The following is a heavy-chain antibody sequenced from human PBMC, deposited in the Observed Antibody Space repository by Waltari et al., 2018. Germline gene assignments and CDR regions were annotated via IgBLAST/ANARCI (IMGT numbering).Heavy chain of an antibody. J-gene: IGHJ5*02. D-gene: IGHD2-15*01. V-gene: IGHV4-34*01. Sequence: QVQLLQWGAGRLQPSETLSLTCAITGGSFSRYYWTWSRPPPGNGLEWIGEINHLGRHKYESQPKSRGTRSVDTSKNQLSLQLSSVSAAYTALYYCVSLCSGGSCYGWLDPWG. CDR2: INHLGRH. CDR1: GGSFSRYY. CDR3: VSLCSGGSCYGWLDP.